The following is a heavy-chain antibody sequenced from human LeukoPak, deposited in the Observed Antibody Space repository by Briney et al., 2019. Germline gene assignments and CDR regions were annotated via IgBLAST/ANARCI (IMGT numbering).Heavy chain of an antibody. CDR2: ISSSGSTI. CDR3: AKFHGDYYYYYMDV. CDR1: GFTFSSYE. J-gene: IGHJ6*03. V-gene: IGHV3-48*03. Sequence: GGSLRLSCAASGFTFSSYEMNWVRQAPGKGLEWVSYISSSGSTIYYADSVKGRFTISRDNSKNTLYLQMNSLRAEDTAVYYCAKFHGDYYYYYMDVWGKGTTVTVSS.